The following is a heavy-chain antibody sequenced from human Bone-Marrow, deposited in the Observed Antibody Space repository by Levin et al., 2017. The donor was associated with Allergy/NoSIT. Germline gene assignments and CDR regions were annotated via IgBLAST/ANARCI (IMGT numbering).Heavy chain of an antibody. CDR3: AKEPHTSSWPHDWFDP. J-gene: IGHJ5*02. Sequence: GASVKVSCAASGFTFSSFAMSWVRQAPGRGLEWVSSIIGSGGATYYADSVKRRFTISRDNSRKTLYLQMNSLRADDTAIYYCAKEPHTSSWPHDWFDPWGQGTLVTVSS. CDR1: GFTFSSFA. V-gene: IGHV3-23*01. D-gene: IGHD6-13*01. CDR2: IIGSGGAT.